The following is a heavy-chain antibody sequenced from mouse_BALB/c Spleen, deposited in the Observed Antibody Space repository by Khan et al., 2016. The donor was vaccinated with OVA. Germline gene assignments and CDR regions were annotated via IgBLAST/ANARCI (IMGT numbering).Heavy chain of an antibody. J-gene: IGHJ1*01. D-gene: IGHD1-1*02. CDR1: GYSFTNYG. V-gene: IGHV9-3-1*01. CDR3: ASGGYWYFDV. CDR2: INTYTGEP. Sequence: QIQLVQSGPEVKKPGETVKISCKASGYSFTNYGMNWVRQAPGKGLKWMGWINTYTGEPTYADDFKGRFAFSLETSSSTAYLQLNNLTNEDTATFFCASGGYWYFDVWGEGTTVTVSS.